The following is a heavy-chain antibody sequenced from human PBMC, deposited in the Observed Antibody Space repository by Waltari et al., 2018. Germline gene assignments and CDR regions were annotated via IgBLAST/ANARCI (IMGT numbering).Heavy chain of an antibody. CDR2: INHSGST. V-gene: IGHV4-34*01. D-gene: IGHD6-13*01. Sequence: QVQLQQWGAGLLKPSETLSLTCAVYGGSFRGYYWSWIRPPPGKGLGWIGEINHSGSTNYNPSLKSRVTISVDTSKNQFSLKLSSVTAADTAVYYCARIAAAVAYYYYGMDVWGQGTTVTVSS. CDR3: ARIAAAVAYYYYGMDV. CDR1: GGSFRGYY. J-gene: IGHJ6*02.